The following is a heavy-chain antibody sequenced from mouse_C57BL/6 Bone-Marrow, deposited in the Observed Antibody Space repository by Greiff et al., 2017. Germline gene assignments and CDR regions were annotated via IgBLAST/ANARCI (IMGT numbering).Heavy chain of an antibody. D-gene: IGHD1-2*01. CDR1: GYTFTSYW. J-gene: IGHJ2*01. CDR3: TKSLLRHFDY. V-gene: IGHV1-5*01. CDR2: IYPGNSDT. Sequence: EVKLMESGTVLARPGASVKMSCKTSGYTFTSYWMHWVKQRPGQGLAWIGAIYPGNSDTSYNQKFKGKAKLTAVTSASTAYMELSSLTNEDSAVYYCTKSLLRHFDYWGQGTTLTVSS.